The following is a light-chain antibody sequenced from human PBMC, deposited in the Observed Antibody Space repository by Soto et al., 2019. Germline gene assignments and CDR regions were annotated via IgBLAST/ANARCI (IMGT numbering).Light chain of an antibody. CDR3: QQLNSYPFT. CDR1: QGISSY. V-gene: IGKV1-9*01. CDR2: AAS. Sequence: DIQLTQSPSFLSASVGDRVTITCWASQGISSYLAWYQQKPGKAPKLLIYAASTLQSEVPSRFSGSGSGTEFTLTISSLQPEDFATYYCQQLNSYPFTFGGGTKV. J-gene: IGKJ4*01.